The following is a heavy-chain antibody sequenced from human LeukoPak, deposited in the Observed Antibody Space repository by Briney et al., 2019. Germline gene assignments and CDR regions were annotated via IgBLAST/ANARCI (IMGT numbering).Heavy chain of an antibody. J-gene: IGHJ3*02. D-gene: IGHD3-16*02. CDR2: ISGSGGST. V-gene: IGHV3-23*01. CDR1: GFTFSSYA. CDR3: AKVRITFGGVIAHDAFDI. Sequence: PGGSLRLSCAASGFTFSSYAMSWVRQAPGKGLEWVSAISGSGGSTYYADSVKGRFTISRDNSKNTLYLQMNSLRAEDTAVYYCAKVRITFGGVIAHDAFDIWGQGTMVTVSS.